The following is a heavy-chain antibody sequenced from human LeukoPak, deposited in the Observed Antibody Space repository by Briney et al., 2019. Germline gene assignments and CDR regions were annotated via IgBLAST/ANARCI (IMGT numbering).Heavy chain of an antibody. J-gene: IGHJ4*02. D-gene: IGHD5-12*01. CDR3: ARDPVDIVATGFDY. Sequence: GGSLGLSCAASGFTVSSNYMSWVRQAPGKGLEWVSVIYSGGSTYYADSVKGRFTISRDNSKNTLYLQMNSLRAEDTAVYYCARDPVDIVATGFDYWGQGTLVTVSS. V-gene: IGHV3-66*01. CDR1: GFTVSSNY. CDR2: IYSGGST.